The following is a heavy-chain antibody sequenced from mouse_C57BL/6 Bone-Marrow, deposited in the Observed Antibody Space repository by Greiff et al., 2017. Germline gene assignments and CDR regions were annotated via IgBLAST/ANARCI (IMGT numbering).Heavy chain of an antibody. CDR3: ARGDFY. CDR2: ISSGGSYT. CDR1: GFTFSSYG. V-gene: IGHV5-6*02. Sequence: DVKLVESGGDLVKPGGSLKLSCAASGFTFSSYGMSWVRQTPDKRLEWVATISSGGSYTYYPDSVKGRFTISRDNAKNTLYLQMSSLKSEDTAMYYCARGDFYWGQGTLVTVSA. J-gene: IGHJ3*01.